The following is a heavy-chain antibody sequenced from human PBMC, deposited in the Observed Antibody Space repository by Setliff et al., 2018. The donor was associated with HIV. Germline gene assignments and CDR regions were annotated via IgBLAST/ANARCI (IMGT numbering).Heavy chain of an antibody. CDR2: IYYSGST. J-gene: IGHJ4*02. V-gene: IGHV4-59*11. D-gene: IGHD4-17*01. CDR3: AGAIYGGPYYFDY. Sequence: SETLSLTCTVYGGSFSGHYWSWIRQPPGKGLEWIGSIYYSGSTNYNPSLKSRVTISVDTSKNQFSLKLSSVTAADTAVYYCAGAIYGGPYYFDYWGQGTLVTVSS. CDR1: GGSFSGHY.